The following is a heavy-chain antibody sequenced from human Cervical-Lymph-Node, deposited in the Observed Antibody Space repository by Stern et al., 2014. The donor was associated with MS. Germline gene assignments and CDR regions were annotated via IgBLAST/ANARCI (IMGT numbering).Heavy chain of an antibody. CDR2: ISYDGSKE. V-gene: IGHV3-30*01. D-gene: IGHD6-13*01. Sequence: VQLVESGGGVVQPGRSLRLYCAASGFTLSLYAMHWVRQAPGKGLEWVAVISYDGSKEHYADSVKGRFTISRDNSKNTLFLQMDSLRLEDTAVYYCARDTAALIDYWGQGTLVTVSA. CDR1: GFTLSLYA. J-gene: IGHJ4*02. CDR3: ARDTAALIDY.